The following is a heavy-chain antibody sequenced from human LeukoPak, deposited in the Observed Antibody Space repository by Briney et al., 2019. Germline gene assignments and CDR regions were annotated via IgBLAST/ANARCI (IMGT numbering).Heavy chain of an antibody. CDR3: ARDHYDILTGSFDY. D-gene: IGHD3-9*01. V-gene: IGHV4-39*07. CDR1: GGSISSSSYY. Sequence: SETLSLTCTVSGGSISSSSYYWGWIRQPPGKGLEWIGSTYYSGSTYYNPSLKSRVTISVDTSKNQFSLKLSSVTAADTAVYYCARDHYDILTGSFDYWGQGTLVTVSS. J-gene: IGHJ4*02. CDR2: TYYSGST.